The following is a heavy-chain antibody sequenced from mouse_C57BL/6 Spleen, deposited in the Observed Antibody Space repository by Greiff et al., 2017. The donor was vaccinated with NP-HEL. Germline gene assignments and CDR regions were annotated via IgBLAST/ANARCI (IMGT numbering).Heavy chain of an antibody. D-gene: IGHD2-1*01. V-gene: IGHV1-66*01. CDR3: AREGIYYGDAMGY. J-gene: IGHJ4*01. Sequence: VKLMESGPELVKPGASVKISCKASGYSFTSYYIHWVKQRPGQGLEWIGWIYPGSGNTKYNEKFKGKATLTADTSSSTAYMQLSSLTSEDSAVYYCAREGIYYGDAMGYWGQGTSVTVSS. CDR1: GYSFTSYY. CDR2: IYPGSGNT.